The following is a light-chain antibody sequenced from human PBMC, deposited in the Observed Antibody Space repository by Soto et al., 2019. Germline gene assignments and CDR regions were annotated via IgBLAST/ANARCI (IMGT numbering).Light chain of an antibody. J-gene: IGKJ4*01. CDR1: QSVSSSY. Sequence: EIVLTQSPGTLSLSPGERATLSCRASQSVSSSYLAWYQQKPGQAPRLLIYGASSRATGIPDRFSGSGSGTDFTLTISTPEPEDFAVDYCQQYGSSPFTFGGGTKVEIK. CDR2: GAS. V-gene: IGKV3-20*01. CDR3: QQYGSSPFT.